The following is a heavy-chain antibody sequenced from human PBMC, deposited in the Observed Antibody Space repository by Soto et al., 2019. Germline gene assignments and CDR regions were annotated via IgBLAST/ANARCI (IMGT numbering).Heavy chain of an antibody. CDR2: IFSNDEK. CDR3: ARTATTRLRSTIFGVVPKRPYYYYGMDV. CDR1: GFSLSNARMG. Sequence: QVTLKESGPVLVKPTETLTLTCTVSGFSLSNARMGVSWIRQPPGKDLEWLAHIFSNDEKSYSTSLKSRLTISKDTSKSQVVLTMTNMDPVDTATYYCARTATTRLRSTIFGVVPKRPYYYYGMDVWGQGTTVTVSS. J-gene: IGHJ6*02. V-gene: IGHV2-26*01. D-gene: IGHD3-3*01.